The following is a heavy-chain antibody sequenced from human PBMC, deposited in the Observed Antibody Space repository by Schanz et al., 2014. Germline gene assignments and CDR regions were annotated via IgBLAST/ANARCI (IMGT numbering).Heavy chain of an antibody. J-gene: IGHJ4*02. V-gene: IGHV3-11*04. Sequence: QVQLVESGGGLVKPGGSLRLSCAASGFTFSDYYMSWIRQAPGKGLECVSGIEFSGCTTYYADSVKGQFTISIDNSKNTVYLQMNSLRTDDTAMYYCARDPDTSAWLPYFDTWGQGTLVTVSS. CDR2: IEFSGCTT. D-gene: IGHD6-19*01. CDR1: GFTFSDYY. CDR3: ARDPDTSAWLPYFDT.